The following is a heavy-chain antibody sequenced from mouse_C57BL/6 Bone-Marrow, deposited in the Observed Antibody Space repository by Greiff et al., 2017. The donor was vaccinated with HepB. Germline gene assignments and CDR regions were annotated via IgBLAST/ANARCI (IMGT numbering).Heavy chain of an antibody. J-gene: IGHJ2*01. CDR2: ISYDGSN. CDR3: ARGYYVDY. CDR1: GYSITSGYY. D-gene: IGHD2-1*01. V-gene: IGHV3-6*01. Sequence: DVKLQESGPGLVKPSQSLSLTCSVTGYSITSGYYWNWIRQFPGNKLEWMGYISYDGSNNYNPSLKNRISITRDTSKNQFFLKLNSVTTEDTATYYCARGYYVDYWGQGTTLTVSS.